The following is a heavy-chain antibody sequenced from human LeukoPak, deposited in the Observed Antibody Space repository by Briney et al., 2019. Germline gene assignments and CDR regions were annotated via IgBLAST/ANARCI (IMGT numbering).Heavy chain of an antibody. CDR2: IYTSGST. Sequence: SETLSLTCTVSGGSISSGSYCWSWIRQPAGKGLEWIGRIYTSGSTNYNPSLKSRVTISVDTSKNQFSLKLSSVTAADTAVYHCAREGNRGYSYGYFDYWGQGTLVTVSS. CDR3: AREGNRGYSYGYFDY. V-gene: IGHV4-61*02. D-gene: IGHD5-18*01. CDR1: GGSISSGSYC. J-gene: IGHJ4*02.